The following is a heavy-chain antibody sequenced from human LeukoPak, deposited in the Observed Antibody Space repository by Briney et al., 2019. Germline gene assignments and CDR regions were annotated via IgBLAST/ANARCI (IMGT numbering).Heavy chain of an antibody. CDR1: GFTFSSYG. CDR2: ISYDGSNK. CDR3: ARSFYETETVAGDAFDI. Sequence: GGSLRLSCAASGFTFSSYGMHWVRQAPGKGLEWVAVISYDGSNKYYADSVKGRFTISRDNSKNTLYLQMNSLRAEDTAVYYCARSFYETETVAGDAFDIWGQGTMVTVSS. V-gene: IGHV3-30*19. J-gene: IGHJ3*02. D-gene: IGHD6-19*01.